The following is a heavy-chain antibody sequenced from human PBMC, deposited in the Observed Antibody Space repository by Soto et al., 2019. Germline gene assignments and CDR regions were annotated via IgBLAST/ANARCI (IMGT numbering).Heavy chain of an antibody. Sequence: PSETLSLTCTVSCGSISSSSYYWGWIRQPPGKGLEWIGSIYYSGSTYYNPSLKSRVTISVDTSKNQFSLKLSSVTAADTAVYYCARGDYDFWSGTLSGMDVWGQGTTVT. D-gene: IGHD3-3*01. CDR1: CGSISSSSYY. CDR3: ARGDYDFWSGTLSGMDV. J-gene: IGHJ6*02. V-gene: IGHV4-39*01. CDR2: IYYSGST.